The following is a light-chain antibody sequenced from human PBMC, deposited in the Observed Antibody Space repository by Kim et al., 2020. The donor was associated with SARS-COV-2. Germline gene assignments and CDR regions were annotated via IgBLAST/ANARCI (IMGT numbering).Light chain of an antibody. J-gene: IGLJ3*02. CDR2: LNSDGSN. V-gene: IGLV4-69*01. CDR3: QNWAPDIV. Sequence: GASVKLTCTLSSGHGAYASAWHQQQPEKGPRYLMKLNSDGSNSKGDGIPDRLSGSTSGAERYLTIAGLQSEEEADYCCQNWAPDIVFGGGTQLTVL. CDR1: SGHGAYA.